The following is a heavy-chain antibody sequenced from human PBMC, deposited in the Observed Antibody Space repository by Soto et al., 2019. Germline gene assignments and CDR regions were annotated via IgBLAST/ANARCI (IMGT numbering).Heavy chain of an antibody. CDR2: IYHSGSI. CDR1: GGSISSSNW. J-gene: IGHJ6*02. V-gene: IGHV4-4*02. Sequence: SETLSLTCAVSGGSISSSNWWSWVRQPPGKGLEWIGEIYHSGSINYNPSLKSRVTISVDKSKNQFSLKLSSVTAADTAVYYCARCSLYGDYGDFFGMDVWGQGTTVTVS. D-gene: IGHD4-17*01. CDR3: ARCSLYGDYGDFFGMDV.